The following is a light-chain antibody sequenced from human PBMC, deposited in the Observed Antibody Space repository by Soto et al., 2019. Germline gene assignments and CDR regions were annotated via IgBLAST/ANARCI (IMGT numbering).Light chain of an antibody. CDR3: QQYYSTPLT. V-gene: IGKV4-1*01. CDR2: WAS. Sequence: DIVMTQSPDSLAVSLGERATINCKSSRSVLYSSNNKNYLAWYQQKPGQSPKLLIYWASTRESGVPDRFSGSGSGTDFTLTISSLQAEDAAVYYCQQYYSTPLTFGGGTKVEIK. J-gene: IGKJ4*01. CDR1: RSVLYSSNNKNY.